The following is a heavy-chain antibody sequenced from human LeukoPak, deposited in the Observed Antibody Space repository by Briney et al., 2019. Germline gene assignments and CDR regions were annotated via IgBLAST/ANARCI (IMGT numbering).Heavy chain of an antibody. Sequence: GGSLRLSCAASGFTFSSYWMSWVRQAPGKGLEWVANIKQDGSEKYYVDSVKGRFTISRDNAKNSLYLQMNSLRAEDTAVYYCARVTGIAARPYYFDYWGQGTLVTVSS. D-gene: IGHD6-6*01. CDR1: GFTFSSYW. CDR2: IKQDGSEK. V-gene: IGHV3-7*04. J-gene: IGHJ4*02. CDR3: ARVTGIAARPYYFDY.